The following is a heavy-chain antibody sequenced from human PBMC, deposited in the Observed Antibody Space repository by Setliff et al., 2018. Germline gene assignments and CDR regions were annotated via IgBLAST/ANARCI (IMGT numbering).Heavy chain of an antibody. CDR2: IKSDGSNT. CDR1: EFTFRNYY. J-gene: IGHJ6*04. CDR3: ARSYNFWSGPALDV. V-gene: IGHV3-74*01. Sequence: LSLSCEAFEFTFRNYYMHWVRQAPGKGLMWVSYIKSDGSNTHYADSVEGRFTISRDNAQNSLYLQMNSLRAEDTAVYYCARSYNFWSGPALDVWGKGTTVTVSS. D-gene: IGHD3-3*01.